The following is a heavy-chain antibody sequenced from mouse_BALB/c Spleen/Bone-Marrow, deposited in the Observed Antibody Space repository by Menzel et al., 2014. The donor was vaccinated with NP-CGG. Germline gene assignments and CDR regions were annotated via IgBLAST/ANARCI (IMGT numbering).Heavy chain of an antibody. Sequence: LQQSGAELVRPGTSVKVSCKASGYVFTNYLIEWVKQRPGQGLEWIGVINAGSGGTDYSEKFKGEATLTADKSSSTAYMQLSSLTSDDSAVYFCARPLTGKKTFDYWGQGTTLTVSS. J-gene: IGHJ2*01. CDR3: ARPLTGKKTFDY. CDR1: GYVFTNYL. CDR2: INAGSGGT. V-gene: IGHV1-54*01. D-gene: IGHD4-1*01.